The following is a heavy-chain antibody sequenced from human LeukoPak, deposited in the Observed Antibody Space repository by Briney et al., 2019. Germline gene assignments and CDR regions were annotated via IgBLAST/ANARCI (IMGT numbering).Heavy chain of an antibody. CDR3: ARDSGSYYGMDV. J-gene: IGHJ6*02. CDR1: GFTFSTYA. V-gene: IGHV3-23*01. D-gene: IGHD1-26*01. CDR2: ISGNGGST. Sequence: HPGGSLRLSCAASGFTFSTYAMTWVRQAPGKGLEWVSSISGNGGSTFYADSVKGRFTISRDNSKNTLYLQMNSLRAEDTAVYYCARDSGSYYGMDVWGQGTTVTVSS.